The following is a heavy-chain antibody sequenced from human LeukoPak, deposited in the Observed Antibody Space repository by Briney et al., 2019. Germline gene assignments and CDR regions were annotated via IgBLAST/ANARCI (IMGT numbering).Heavy chain of an antibody. CDR1: GGSFNGYY. V-gene: IGHV4-34*01. J-gene: IGHJ5*02. Sequence: SDTLSLTCAVFGGSFNGYYWTWIPQPPGKGLEWIGQIYHSGGARNTTSLKSRVTISVDTSKNQFSVKLSSVTAADTAVYYCARGNAGYCTSTTCYGWRSFDPWGQGTLVTVSS. CDR2: IYHSGGA. CDR3: ARGNAGYCTSTTCYGWRSFDP. D-gene: IGHD2-2*03.